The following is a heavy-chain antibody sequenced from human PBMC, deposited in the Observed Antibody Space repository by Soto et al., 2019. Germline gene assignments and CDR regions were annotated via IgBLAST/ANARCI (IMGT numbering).Heavy chain of an antibody. Sequence: EVQLLESGGGVVPPGGSLRLSCAASGFTFSSYAMSCVREAPGKGREWVSAIRVCGGSTYYADSVKGRFTISRDNSKNTLDLQMNSLRAEDTAVYYCAKVGGARNYYYYGMDVWGHGTTVTVSS. D-gene: IGHD4-17*01. CDR3: AKVGGARNYYYYGMDV. CDR2: IRVCGGST. J-gene: IGHJ6*02. V-gene: IGHV3-23*01. CDR1: GFTFSSYA.